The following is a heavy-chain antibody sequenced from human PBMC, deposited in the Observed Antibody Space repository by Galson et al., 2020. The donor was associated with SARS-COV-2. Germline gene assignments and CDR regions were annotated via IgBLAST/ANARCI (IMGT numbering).Heavy chain of an antibody. Sequence: ADSVKGRFTISRDNANNSLYLQMNSLRAEDTALYYCVKDIGDYYDTSGYYGAFDLWGQGTLVTVS. D-gene: IGHD3-22*01. J-gene: IGHJ3*01. V-gene: IGHV3-9*01. CDR3: VKDIGDYYDTSGYYGAFDL.